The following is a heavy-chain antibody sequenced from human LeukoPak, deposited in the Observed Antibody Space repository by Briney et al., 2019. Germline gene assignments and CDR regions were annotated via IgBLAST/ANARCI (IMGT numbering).Heavy chain of an antibody. V-gene: IGHV3-7*01. CDR1: GFTFRSSW. D-gene: IGHD2-8*01. J-gene: IGHJ4*02. CDR2: IREDGSQK. CDR3: ARGPTNGQAFDY. Sequence: GGSLRLSCAASGFTFRSSWMTWVRQSPGKGLEWVASIREDGSQKTSVDSVRGRFTISRDNAKNSVYLQMDSLRAEDTAVYYCARGPTNGQAFDYWGQGTLVSVSS.